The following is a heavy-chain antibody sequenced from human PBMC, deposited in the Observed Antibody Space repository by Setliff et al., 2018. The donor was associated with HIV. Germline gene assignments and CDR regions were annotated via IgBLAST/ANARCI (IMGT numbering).Heavy chain of an antibody. CDR2: IYVTGST. D-gene: IGHD4-17*01. V-gene: IGHV4-4*09. J-gene: IGHJ4*01. CDR3: ARLSTGDLRLFEY. Sequence: SETLSLTCTVSGGSISSYYWSWVRQPAGKRPEWTGHIYVTGSTAYKPYLRGRATISLDTSKNQFSLKLTSVTAADTAVYFCARLSTGDLRLFEYWGHGALVTVSS. CDR1: GGSISSYY.